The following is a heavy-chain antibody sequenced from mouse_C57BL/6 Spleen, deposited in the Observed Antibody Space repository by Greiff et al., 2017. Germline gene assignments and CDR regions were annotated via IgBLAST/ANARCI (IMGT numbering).Heavy chain of an antibody. Sequence: VQLQQSGPELVKPGASVKISCKASGYSFTGYYMNWVKQSPEKSLEWIGEINPSTGGTTYNQKFKAKATLTVDKSSSTAYMQLKSLTSEDSAVYYCAPLITTVVEGAWFAYWGQGTLVTVS. CDR2: INPSTGGT. CDR3: APLITTVVEGAWFAY. CDR1: GYSFTGYY. D-gene: IGHD1-1*01. J-gene: IGHJ3*01. V-gene: IGHV1-42*01.